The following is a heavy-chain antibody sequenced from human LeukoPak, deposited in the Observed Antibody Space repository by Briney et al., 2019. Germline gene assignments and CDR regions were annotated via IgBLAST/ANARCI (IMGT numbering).Heavy chain of an antibody. D-gene: IGHD3-9*01. J-gene: IGHJ4*02. CDR2: ISSSGSTI. CDR3: ARDNYDILTGYLTNYFDY. Sequence: GGSLRLSCAASGFTFSSYEMNWVRQAPGKGLEWGSYISSSGSTIYYADSVKGRFTISRDNAKNSLYLQMNSLRAEDTAVYYCARDNYDILTGYLTNYFDYWGQGTLVTVSS. CDR1: GFTFSSYE. V-gene: IGHV3-48*03.